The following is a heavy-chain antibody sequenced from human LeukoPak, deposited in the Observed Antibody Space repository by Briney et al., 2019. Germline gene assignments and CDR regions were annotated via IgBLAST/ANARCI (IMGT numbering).Heavy chain of an antibody. CDR1: GSSISSYY. D-gene: IGHD6-13*01. Sequence: PSETLSLTYTVSGSSISSYYWSWIRQPAEMGLEWIGRIYTSGSTNYNPSLKSRVTMSVDTSKNQFSLKLSSVTAADTAVYYCARDVVAAPGTWDYWGQGILVTVSS. CDR2: IYTSGST. J-gene: IGHJ4*02. V-gene: IGHV4-4*07. CDR3: ARDVVAAPGTWDY.